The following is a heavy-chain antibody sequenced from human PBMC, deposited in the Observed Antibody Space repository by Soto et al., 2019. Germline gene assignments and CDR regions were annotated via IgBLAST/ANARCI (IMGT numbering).Heavy chain of an antibody. J-gene: IGHJ4*02. CDR1: GFTFSSYG. CDR2: IWYDGSNK. D-gene: IGHD5-18*01. Sequence: QVQLVESGGGVVQPGRSLRLSCAASGFTFSSYGMHWVRQAPGKGLEWVAVIWYDGSNKYYADSVKGRFTISRDNSKNTLYMQMKRLRAEDKAVYYCARSERGYSYDLDYWGQGTLVTVSS. V-gene: IGHV3-33*01. CDR3: ARSERGYSYDLDY.